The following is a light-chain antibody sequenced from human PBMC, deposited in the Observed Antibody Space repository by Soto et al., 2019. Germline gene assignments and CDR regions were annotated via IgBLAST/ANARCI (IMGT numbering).Light chain of an antibody. J-gene: IGKJ1*01. CDR3: QHYNSYSEA. Sequence: EIRLRRSPATLSLSPGERATLSCRASQSVSSYLAWYQQKPGQAPRLLIHDASKRATGIPARFSGSGSGTEFTLTISSLQPDDFATYYCQHYNSYSEAFGQGTKVDIK. V-gene: IGKV3-11*01. CDR2: DAS. CDR1: QSVSSY.